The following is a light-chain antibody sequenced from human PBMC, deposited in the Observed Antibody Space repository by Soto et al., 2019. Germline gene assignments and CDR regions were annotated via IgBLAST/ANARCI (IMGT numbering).Light chain of an antibody. Sequence: QSVLTQPASVSGSPGQSITISCTGTSSDVGGYNYVSWYQQHPGKAPKLMIYDVSNRPSGVSNRFSGSKPGNTASLTISGLQAEGEADYYCSSYTSSSTLVFGTGTKVTVL. J-gene: IGLJ1*01. CDR2: DVS. CDR3: SSYTSSSTLV. CDR1: SSDVGGYNY. V-gene: IGLV2-14*01.